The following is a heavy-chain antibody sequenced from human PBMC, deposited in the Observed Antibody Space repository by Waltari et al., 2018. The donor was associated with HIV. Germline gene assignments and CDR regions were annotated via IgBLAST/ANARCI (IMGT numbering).Heavy chain of an antibody. J-gene: IGHJ4*02. CDR3: ASLHITTSGTEFDF. V-gene: IGHV4-34*02. CDR1: GGSFSGSF. CDR2: MNYSGNT. Sequence: VQLKQWGAGLLKPSETLSLTCAGYGGSFSGSFSSWIRQSPGEGLEWIGEMNYSGNTKYNPSLKSRVSMSVDTSLNQVSLKLSSVTAADTAVYYCASLHITTSGTEFDFWGQGTVVTVSS. D-gene: IGHD1-1*01.